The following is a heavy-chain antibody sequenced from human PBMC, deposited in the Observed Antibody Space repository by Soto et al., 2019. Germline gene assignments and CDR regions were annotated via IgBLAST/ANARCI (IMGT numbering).Heavy chain of an antibody. CDR3: AKDYPYYDFWSGYYPPFEY. D-gene: IGHD3-3*01. CDR1: GFTFSSYA. J-gene: IGHJ4*02. Sequence: PGGSLRFSCAASGFTFSSYAMSWVRQAPGKGLEWVSAISGSGGSTYYADSVKGRFTISRDNSKNTLYLQMNSLRAEDTAVYYCAKDYPYYDFWSGYYPPFEYWGQGTLVTVSS. CDR2: ISGSGGST. V-gene: IGHV3-23*01.